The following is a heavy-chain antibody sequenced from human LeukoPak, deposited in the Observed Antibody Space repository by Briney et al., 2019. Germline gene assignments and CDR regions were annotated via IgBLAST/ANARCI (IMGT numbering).Heavy chain of an antibody. V-gene: IGHV3-23*01. Sequence: GGSLRLSCAASGFTFSTYVMNWVRQAPGKGLEWVSTISDSGGSTYYADSVKGRFTISRDNSKSTLYLQMNGLRAEDTAVYYCGRYYVMDVWGQGTSVTVSS. CDR3: GRYYVMDV. J-gene: IGHJ6*02. CDR1: GFTFSTYV. CDR2: ISDSGGST.